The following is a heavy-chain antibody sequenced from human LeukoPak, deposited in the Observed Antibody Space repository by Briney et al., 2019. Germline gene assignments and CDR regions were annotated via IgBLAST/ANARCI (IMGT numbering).Heavy chain of an antibody. J-gene: IGHJ3*02. V-gene: IGHV3-23*01. CDR2: ISGSGGST. CDR3: ARDSQFVLMVYADDAFDI. D-gene: IGHD2-8*01. Sequence: GGSLRLSCAASGFTFSSYAMSWVRQAPGKGLEWVSAISGSGGSTYYADSVKGRFTISRDNSKNTLYLQMNSLRAEDTAVYYCARDSQFVLMVYADDAFDIWGQGTMVTISS. CDR1: GFTFSSYA.